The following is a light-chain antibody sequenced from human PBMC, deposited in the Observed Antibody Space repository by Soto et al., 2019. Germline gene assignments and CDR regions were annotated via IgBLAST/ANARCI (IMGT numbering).Light chain of an antibody. V-gene: IGKV1-39*01. J-gene: IGKJ1*01. CDR2: GSS. Sequence: DIQMTQSPSSLSAFVGDSVTITCRASQSISTSLNWYQQKPDKAPKLLIYGSSRLQTGVPSRFSGSGSGTDFTLTISSVQPEDFATYFCQHTYRTPWTFGQGTKVDI. CDR1: QSISTS. CDR3: QHTYRTPWT.